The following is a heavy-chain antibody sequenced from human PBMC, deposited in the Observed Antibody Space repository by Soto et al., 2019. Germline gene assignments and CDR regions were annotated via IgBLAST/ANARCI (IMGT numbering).Heavy chain of an antibody. CDR2: MNPNSGNT. CDR1: GYTFTSYD. Sequence: GXSVKVSFNASGYTFTSYDINLVRHSTGQGLEWMGWMNPNSGNTGYAQKFQGRVTMTRNTSISTAYMELSSLRSEDTAVYYCARAQAFDYYDSSGYGLDYWGQGTLVTVSS. CDR3: ARAQAFDYYDSSGYGLDY. J-gene: IGHJ4*02. V-gene: IGHV1-8*01. D-gene: IGHD3-22*01.